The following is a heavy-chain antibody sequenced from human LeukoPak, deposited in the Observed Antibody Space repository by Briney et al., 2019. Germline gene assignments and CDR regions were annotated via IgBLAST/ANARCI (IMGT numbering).Heavy chain of an antibody. CDR2: ISYDGSNK. V-gene: IGHV3-30-3*01. J-gene: IGHJ4*02. Sequence: PGGSLRLSCAGSGFTFSSNAMSWVRQAPGKGLEWVAVISYDGSNKYYADSVKGRFTISRDNSKNTLYLQMNSLRAEDAAVYYCARETGVSVYYFDYWGQGTLVTVSS. CDR1: GFTFSSNA. D-gene: IGHD3-3*01. CDR3: ARETGVSVYYFDY.